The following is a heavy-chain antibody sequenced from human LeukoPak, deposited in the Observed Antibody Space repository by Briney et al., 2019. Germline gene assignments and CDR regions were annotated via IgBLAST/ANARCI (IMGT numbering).Heavy chain of an antibody. Sequence: SETLSLTCTVSGGSISSSSYYWGWIRQPPGKGLEWIGSIYYSGSTYYNPSLKSRVTISVDTSKNQFSLKLSSVTAADTAVYYCARHLAENGGSCWYRYYYMDVWGKGTTVTVSS. V-gene: IGHV4-39*01. D-gene: IGHD2-15*01. CDR3: ARHLAENGGSCWYRYYYMDV. J-gene: IGHJ6*03. CDR1: GGSISSSSYY. CDR2: IYYSGST.